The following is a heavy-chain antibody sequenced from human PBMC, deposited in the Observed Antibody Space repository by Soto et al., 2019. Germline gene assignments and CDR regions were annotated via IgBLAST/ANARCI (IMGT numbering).Heavy chain of an antibody. J-gene: IGHJ3*02. CDR1: GDSVSSNSAA. Sequence: PSQTLSLTCAISGDSVSSNSAAWNWIRPSPSRGLEWLGRTYYRSKWYNDYAVSVKSRITINPDTSKNQFSLQLNSVTPEDTAVYYCARDFNPWAYYYDSSGYSNAFDIWGQGTMVTVSS. V-gene: IGHV6-1*01. CDR2: TYYRSKWYN. D-gene: IGHD3-22*01. CDR3: ARDFNPWAYYYDSSGYSNAFDI.